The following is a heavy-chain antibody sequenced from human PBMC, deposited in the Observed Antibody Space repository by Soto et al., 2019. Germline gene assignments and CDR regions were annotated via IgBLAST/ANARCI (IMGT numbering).Heavy chain of an antibody. Sequence: GASVKVSCKASGGTFSSYAISWVRQAPGQGLEWMGGITPIFGTANYAQKFQGRVTITADESTSTAYMELSSLRSEDTAVYYCARDRELLPYYYGMDVWGQGTTVTVSS. CDR3: ARDRELLPYYYGMDV. J-gene: IGHJ6*02. CDR1: GGTFSSYA. D-gene: IGHD2-15*01. V-gene: IGHV1-69*13. CDR2: ITPIFGTA.